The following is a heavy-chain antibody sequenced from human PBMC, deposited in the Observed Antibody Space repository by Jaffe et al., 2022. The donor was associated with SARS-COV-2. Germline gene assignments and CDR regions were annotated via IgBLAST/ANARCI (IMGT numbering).Heavy chain of an antibody. CDR1: GYAFTSYY. CDR2: INPSGGST. J-gene: IGHJ4*02. V-gene: IGHV1-46*01. CDR3: AREGGGIVARLRTLDY. D-gene: IGHD6-6*01. Sequence: QVQLVQSGAEVKEPGASVKASCKASGYAFTSYYVHWLRQTPEQGLEWMGVINPSGGSTTYAQKFQGRVTMARDTSTSTLYMELSSLRSEDTGVYYCAREGGGIVARLRTLDYWGQGTLVTVSS.